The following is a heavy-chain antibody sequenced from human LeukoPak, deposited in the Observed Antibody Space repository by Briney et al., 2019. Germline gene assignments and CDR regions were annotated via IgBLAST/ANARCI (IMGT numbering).Heavy chain of an antibody. CDR2: IYWDDDK. J-gene: IGHJ5*02. V-gene: IGHV2-5*02. CDR1: GFSLSTSGVG. D-gene: IGHD2-21*01. CDR3: IHAYPRVSWFDP. Sequence: ESGPTLVKPTQTLTLTCSFSGFSLSTSGVGVGWIRQPPGKALEWLGMIYWDDDKRYNPSLRSRLTFTKDTSAKQVVLTMTNMDPADTATYFCIHAYPRVSWFDPWGQGILVTVSS.